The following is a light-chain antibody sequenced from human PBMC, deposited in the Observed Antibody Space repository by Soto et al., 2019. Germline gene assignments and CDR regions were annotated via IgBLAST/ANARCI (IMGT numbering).Light chain of an antibody. CDR2: RND. V-gene: IGLV1-47*01. CDR3: SAWDDSLNDVV. J-gene: IGLJ1*01. CDR1: SSNIGRDF. Sequence: QAVVTQPPSASGTPGQTVTLSCSGSSSNIGRDFVYWYQQLPGTAPKLLMYRNDQRPSGVSDRFSGSKSGTSASLAISGLRSEDEADYFCSAWDDSLNDVVFGTGTKLTVL.